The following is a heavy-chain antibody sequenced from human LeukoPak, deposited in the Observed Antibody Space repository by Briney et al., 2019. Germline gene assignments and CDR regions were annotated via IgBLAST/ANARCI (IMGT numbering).Heavy chain of an antibody. CDR3: ARDCSSTSCEGPYYYYMDV. Sequence: GASVKVSCKASGYTFTSYDINWVRQATGQGLEWMGWMNPNSGNTGYAQKFQGRVTITRNTSISTAYMELSSLRSEDTAVYYCARDCSSTSCEGPYYYYMDVWGKGTTVTVSS. CDR2: MNPNSGNT. D-gene: IGHD2-2*01. J-gene: IGHJ6*03. V-gene: IGHV1-8*03. CDR1: GYTFTSYD.